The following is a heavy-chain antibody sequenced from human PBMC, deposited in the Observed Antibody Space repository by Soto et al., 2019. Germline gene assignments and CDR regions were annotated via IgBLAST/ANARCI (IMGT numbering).Heavy chain of an antibody. CDR2: ISSSSSYI. CDR1: GFTFSSYG. J-gene: IGHJ4*02. V-gene: IGHV3-21*01. Sequence: EVQLVESGGGLVKPGGSLRLSCAASGFTFSSYGMNWVRQAPGKGLEWVSSISSSSSYIYYADSVKGRFTISRDNAKNSLYLQMNSLRAEDTAVYYCARDGYSSSPTDYWGQGTLVTVSS. CDR3: ARDGYSSSPTDY. D-gene: IGHD6-13*01.